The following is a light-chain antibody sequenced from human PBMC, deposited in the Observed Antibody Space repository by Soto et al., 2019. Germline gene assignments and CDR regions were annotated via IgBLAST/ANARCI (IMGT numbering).Light chain of an antibody. Sequence: QSVLTQPASVSGSPGLSIAISCTRTSSDVGGYNSVSWYQQHPGKAPKLMIYDVSNRPSGVSNRFSGSKSGNTASLTISGLQAEDEGDYYCSSYTTGGSYVFGTGTKVTVL. J-gene: IGLJ1*01. CDR2: DVS. CDR3: SSYTTGGSYV. V-gene: IGLV2-14*01. CDR1: SSDVGGYNS.